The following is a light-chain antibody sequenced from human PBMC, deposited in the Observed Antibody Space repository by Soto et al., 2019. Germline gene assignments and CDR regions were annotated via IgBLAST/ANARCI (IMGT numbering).Light chain of an antibody. CDR3: CSHSASIHWV. CDR2: EVL. CDR1: SSDVGGYNF. J-gene: IGLJ3*02. V-gene: IGLV2-14*03. Sequence: QSVLTQPASVSGSPGQSITISCTGTSSDVGGYNFVSWYQQHPGNAPKLIIHEVLNRPSGVSSRFSGSKSGNTASLTISGLQAEDGAVYYCCSHSASIHWVFGGGTKLTVL.